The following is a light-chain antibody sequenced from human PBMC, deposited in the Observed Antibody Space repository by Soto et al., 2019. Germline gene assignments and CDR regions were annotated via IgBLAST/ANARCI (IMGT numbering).Light chain of an antibody. V-gene: IGKV3-15*01. J-gene: IGKJ4*01. CDR1: QNVYNN. CDR2: DAS. Sequence: EIVMTQSPATLSVSPGEGATLSCKASQNVYNNLAWYQQRPGQPPRLLIYDASTRATGISARFSGSVYGPESTLTISRLQSEDFAGYFCQQCRNWPLTFGGGTKVEIK. CDR3: QQCRNWPLT.